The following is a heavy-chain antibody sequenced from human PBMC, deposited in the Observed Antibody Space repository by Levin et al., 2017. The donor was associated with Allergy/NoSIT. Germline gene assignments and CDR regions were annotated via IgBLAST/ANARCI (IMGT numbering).Heavy chain of an antibody. CDR2: IKQDGSDK. Sequence: GGSLRLSCAASGFTFRTFWMSWVRRAPGKGPEWVANIKQDGSDKYYVDSVEGRFTVSRDNAKNSLYLQMNSLRVEDTAVYYCARDHDGEDEYFDFWGQGTLVTVSS. CDR3: ARDHDGEDEYFDF. CDR1: GFTFRTFW. V-gene: IGHV3-7*01. J-gene: IGHJ4*02. D-gene: IGHD3-10*01.